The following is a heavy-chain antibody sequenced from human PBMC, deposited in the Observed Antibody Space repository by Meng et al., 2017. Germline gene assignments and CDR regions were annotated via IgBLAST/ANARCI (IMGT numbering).Heavy chain of an antibody. CDR1: GLTFSCYG. J-gene: IGHJ4*02. Sequence: GGLGGGVFKPGRSPGLSCAASGLTFSCYGMNWVRQAPGKGLEWVAVIWYDGSNKYYADSVKGRFTISRDNSKNTLYLQMNSLRAEDTAVYYCAFSYGSGSYNYWGQGTLVTVSS. D-gene: IGHD3-10*01. V-gene: IGHV3-33*01. CDR3: AFSYGSGSYNY. CDR2: IWYDGSNK.